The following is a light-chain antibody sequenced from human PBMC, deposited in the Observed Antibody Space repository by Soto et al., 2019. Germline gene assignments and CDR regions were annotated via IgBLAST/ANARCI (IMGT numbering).Light chain of an antibody. V-gene: IGLV2-14*01. CDR3: SSCATGSILG. CDR2: EVS. Sequence: QSALTQPASVSGSPGQSITISCTGTSSDVGGYNYVSWYQHHPGKAPKLMIYEVSNRPSGVSNRFSGSKSGNTASLTISGLQAEDEADYYCSSCATGSILGFGGGTKVTVL. CDR1: SSDVGGYNY. J-gene: IGLJ3*02.